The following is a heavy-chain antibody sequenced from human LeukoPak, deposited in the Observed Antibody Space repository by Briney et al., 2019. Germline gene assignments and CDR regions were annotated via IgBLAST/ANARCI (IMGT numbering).Heavy chain of an antibody. Sequence: SETLSLTCAVYGGSFSGYYWSWIRQPPGKGLEWIGYIYYSGSTNYNPSLKSRVTISVDTSKNQFSLKLSSVTAADTAVYYCARQNTIEMATIGYWFDPWGQGTLVTVSS. CDR1: GGSFSGYY. CDR3: ARQNTIEMATIGYWFDP. J-gene: IGHJ5*02. CDR2: IYYSGST. V-gene: IGHV4-59*08. D-gene: IGHD5-24*01.